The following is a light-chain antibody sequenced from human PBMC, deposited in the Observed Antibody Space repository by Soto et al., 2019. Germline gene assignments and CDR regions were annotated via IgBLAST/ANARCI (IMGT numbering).Light chain of an antibody. CDR3: QQYNSYRA. J-gene: IGKJ1*01. CDR1: QSIDTW. Sequence: DIQMTQSPSTLSAFVGDRVTITCRASQSIDTWLAWHQQKPGQVPKLLISKASSLESGVPSRFSGSGSGTEFTLTISSLQPDEAATYYCQQYNSYRAFGQGTKLEI. V-gene: IGKV1-5*03. CDR2: KAS.